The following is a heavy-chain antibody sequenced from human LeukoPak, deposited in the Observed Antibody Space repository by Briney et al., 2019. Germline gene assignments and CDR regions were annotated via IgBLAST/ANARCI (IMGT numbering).Heavy chain of an antibody. J-gene: IGHJ4*02. CDR2: IKQDGSEK. D-gene: IGHD2-21*02. CDR3: ARDCGGDCLYFVY. CDR1: GFTFSSYW. V-gene: IGHV3-7*01. Sequence: GGSLRLSCAASGFTFSSYWMSWVRQAPGKGLEWVANIKQDGSEKYYVDSVKGRFTISRDNAKNSLYLQMNSLRAEDTAVYYCARDCGGDCLYFVYWGQGTLVTVSS.